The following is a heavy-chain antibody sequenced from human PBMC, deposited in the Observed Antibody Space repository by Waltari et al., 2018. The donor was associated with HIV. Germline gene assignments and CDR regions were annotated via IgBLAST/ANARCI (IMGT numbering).Heavy chain of an antibody. CDR2: ISGSGGST. CDR1: GFTFSNYG. D-gene: IGHD6-13*01. CDR3: VKEHQYSHSWYSYYGMDV. Sequence: EVQVLESGGALVQPGGSLRLSCAASGFTFSNYGMSWVRQAPGKGLEWVSTISGSGGSTYYADSVKGRFTVSRDNSKNTLYLQMNSLRAEDTAVYFCVKEHQYSHSWYSYYGMDVWSQGTTVTVSS. J-gene: IGHJ6*02. V-gene: IGHV3-23*01.